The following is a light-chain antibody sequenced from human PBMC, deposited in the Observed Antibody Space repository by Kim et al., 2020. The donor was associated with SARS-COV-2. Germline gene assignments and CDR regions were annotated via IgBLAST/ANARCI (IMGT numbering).Light chain of an antibody. J-gene: IGKJ1*01. CDR1: QSVSSN. V-gene: IGKV3-15*01. Sequence: GERATRSCRGSQSVSSNLAWYQQKPGQAPRLLIYGASTRATGIPARFSGSGSGTEFTLTISSLQSEDFAVYYCQQYNNWPPWTFGQGTKVDIK. CDR2: GAS. CDR3: QQYNNWPPWT.